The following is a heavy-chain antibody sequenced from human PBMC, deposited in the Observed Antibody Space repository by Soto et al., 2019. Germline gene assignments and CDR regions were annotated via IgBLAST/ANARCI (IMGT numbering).Heavy chain of an antibody. D-gene: IGHD6-13*01. V-gene: IGHV3-21*01. J-gene: IGHJ6*02. CDR2: ISSGGEYL. CDR1: GLTFSTYG. CDR3: ATDGAAGAAMGV. Sequence: EVQLVESGGGLVKPGGSRRLTGAAPGLTFSTYGWNWVRQAPGKGLEWVSSISSGGEYLDYADSVKGRLTISRDNAKNSLYLQLDSLRVEDTAVYYCATDGAAGAAMGVWGQGTTVTVSS.